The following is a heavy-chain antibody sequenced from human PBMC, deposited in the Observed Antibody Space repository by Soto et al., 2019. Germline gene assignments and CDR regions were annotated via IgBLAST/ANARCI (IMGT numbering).Heavy chain of an antibody. CDR3: ARAPRYCSGGSCSDY. Sequence: SETLSLTCTVSGGSIISYYWSWIRQPPGKGLEWIGYIYYSGSTNYNPSLQSRVTISVDTSKNQISLKLSSVTAADTAVYYCARAPRYCSGGSCSDYWGQGTLVTVSS. CDR1: GGSIISYY. CDR2: IYYSGST. V-gene: IGHV4-59*01. D-gene: IGHD2-15*01. J-gene: IGHJ4*02.